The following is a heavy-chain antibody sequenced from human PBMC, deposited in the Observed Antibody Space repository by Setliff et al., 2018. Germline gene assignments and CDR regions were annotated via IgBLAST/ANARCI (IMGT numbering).Heavy chain of an antibody. CDR3: ATHYSGSGMFDY. Sequence: GASVKVSCKASGHTFTNYGISWGRQAPGQGLEWMGWISVYNGNTNYAQKLQGRVTMTTDTSTSTAYMELRSLRSDDTAVYYCATHYSGSGMFDYWGQGTLVTVSS. CDR1: GHTFTNYG. D-gene: IGHD3-10*01. CDR2: ISVYNGNT. J-gene: IGHJ4*02. V-gene: IGHV1-18*01.